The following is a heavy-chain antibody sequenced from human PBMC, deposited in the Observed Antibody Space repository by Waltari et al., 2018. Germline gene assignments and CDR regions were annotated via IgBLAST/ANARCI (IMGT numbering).Heavy chain of an antibody. CDR3: ATGFQTYEYDSSAFYLR. V-gene: IGHV1-2*02. CDR2: INPKRGGV. CDR1: CYTFTDYY. Sequence: QVQLVQSGAEVKTPGASVKVPCQTSCYTFTDYYTPWVRQAPGQGLEWMGWINPKRGGVKYAQKFQDRVTMTRDTSINTAYLELGRLKSDDTAVFFCATGFQTYEYDSSAFYLRWGQGTLVNVSS. J-gene: IGHJ4*02. D-gene: IGHD3-22*01.